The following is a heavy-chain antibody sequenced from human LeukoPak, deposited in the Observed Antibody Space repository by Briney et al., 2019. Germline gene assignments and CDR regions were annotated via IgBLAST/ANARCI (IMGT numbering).Heavy chain of an antibody. CDR2: IYYSGST. V-gene: IGHV4-39*01. CDR3: ARLLFGSGSSGDY. CDR1: GGSLSSSMHY. Sequence: SETLSLTCTVSGGSLSSSMHYWGWIRQPPGKGLEWIGTIYYSGSTYYSPSLKSRVTVSVDASKNQFPLKLSSVTAADTAVYYCARLLFGSGSSGDYWGQGTLVTVSP. J-gene: IGHJ4*02. D-gene: IGHD3-10*01.